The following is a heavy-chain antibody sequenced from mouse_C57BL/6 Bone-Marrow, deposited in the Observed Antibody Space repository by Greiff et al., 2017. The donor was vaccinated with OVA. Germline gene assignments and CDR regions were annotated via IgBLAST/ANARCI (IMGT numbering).Heavy chain of an antibody. D-gene: IGHD2-2*01. Sequence: QVQLQQPGAELVKPGASVKLSCKASGYTFTSYWMHWVKQRPGRGLEWMGRIDPNSGGTKYNEKFKSKATLTVDKPSSTAYMQLSSLTSEDSAVYYCAREGSTMVTTDYAMDYWGQGTSVTVSS. CDR3: AREGSTMVTTDYAMDY. CDR2: IDPNSGGT. CDR1: GYTFTSYW. V-gene: IGHV1-72*01. J-gene: IGHJ4*01.